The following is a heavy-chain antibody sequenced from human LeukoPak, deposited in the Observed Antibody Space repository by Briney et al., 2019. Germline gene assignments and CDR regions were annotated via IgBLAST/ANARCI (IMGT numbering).Heavy chain of an antibody. D-gene: IGHD3-10*01. CDR2: FDPEDGKT. CDR1: RHTVTDLS. J-gene: IGHJ4*02. V-gene: IGHV1-24*01. CDR3: ATSREEFFGSGSPFDF. Sequence: ASVRVSCRVSRHTVTDLSMHGVRQAPGKGVAWMGGFDPEDGKTIYAQNFQGRVTMTEDSSTDTAYMELRSLRSEDTAMYYCATSREEFFGSGSPFDFWGQGTLVTVSS.